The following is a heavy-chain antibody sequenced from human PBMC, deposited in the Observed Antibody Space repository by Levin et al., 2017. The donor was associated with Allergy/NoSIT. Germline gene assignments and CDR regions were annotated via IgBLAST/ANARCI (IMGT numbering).Heavy chain of an antibody. J-gene: IGHJ3*02. CDR3: ARDSEITFGGVIVWAFDI. D-gene: IGHD3-16*02. Sequence: SCAASGFTFSSYAMHWVRQAPGKGLEWVAVISYDGSNKYYADSVKGRFTISRDNSKNTLYLQMNSLRAEDTAVYYCARDSEITFGGVIVWAFDIWGQGTMVTVSS. V-gene: IGHV3-30-3*01. CDR1: GFTFSSYA. CDR2: ISYDGSNK.